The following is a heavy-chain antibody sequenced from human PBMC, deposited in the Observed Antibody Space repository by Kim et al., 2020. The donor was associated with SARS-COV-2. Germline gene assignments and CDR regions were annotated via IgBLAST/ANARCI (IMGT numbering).Heavy chain of an antibody. CDR1: GFPFSYYS. Sequence: GGSLRHSCAASGFPFSYYSMNWVRQVPGKGLEWVASISHSSTYIYYADSLKGRFTTSRDNAKNSLYLQMNSLRAEDTAVYYCARDKSSSGWFDNWGQGALVTVSS. J-gene: IGHJ4*02. CDR3: ARDKSSSGWFDN. V-gene: IGHV3-21*01. D-gene: IGHD6-19*01. CDR2: ISHSSTYI.